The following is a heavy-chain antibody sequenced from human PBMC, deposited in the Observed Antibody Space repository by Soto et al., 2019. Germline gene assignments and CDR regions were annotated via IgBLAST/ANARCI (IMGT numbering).Heavy chain of an antibody. Sequence: PSESLPLTCTVPVASISPFYWSWIRKSAGKGLEWIGRIYATGTTDYNPPLKSRVMMSVDTSKKQFSLKLRSVTVADTAVYYCVRDGTKTLRDWFDPWGQG. CDR3: VRDGTKTLRDWFDP. CDR2: IYATGTT. J-gene: IGHJ5*02. CDR1: VASISPFY. D-gene: IGHD1-1*01. V-gene: IGHV4-4*07.